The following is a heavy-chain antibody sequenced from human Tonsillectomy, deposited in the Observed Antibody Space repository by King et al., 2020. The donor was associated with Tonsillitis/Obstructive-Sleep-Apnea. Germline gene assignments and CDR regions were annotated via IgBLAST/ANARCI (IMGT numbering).Heavy chain of an antibody. D-gene: IGHD4-17*01. J-gene: IGHJ2*01. V-gene: IGHV3-9*01. CDR1: GFTFDDYA. CDR2: ISWNSGSI. CDR3: AKDLYGDYRYWYFDL. Sequence: VQLVESGGGLVQPGRSLRLSCAASGFTFDDYAMHWVRQAPGKGLEWVSGISWNSGSIDYADSVKGRFTISRDNAKNSLYLQMNSLRAEDTALYYCAKDLYGDYRYWYFDLWGRGTLVTVSS.